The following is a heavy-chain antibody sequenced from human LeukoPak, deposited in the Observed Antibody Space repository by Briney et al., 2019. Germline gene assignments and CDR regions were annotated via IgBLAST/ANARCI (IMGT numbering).Heavy chain of an antibody. Sequence: SGPTLVKPTQTLTLTCTFSGFSLSTSGVGVGWIRQPPGKALEWLALIYWDDDKRYSPSLESRLTITKDTSKNQVVLTMTNMDPVDTATYYCARSFGYCSGGSCYSFDYWGQGTLVTVSS. CDR2: IYWDDDK. V-gene: IGHV2-5*02. CDR3: ARSFGYCSGGSCYSFDY. D-gene: IGHD2-15*01. CDR1: GFSLSTSGVG. J-gene: IGHJ4*02.